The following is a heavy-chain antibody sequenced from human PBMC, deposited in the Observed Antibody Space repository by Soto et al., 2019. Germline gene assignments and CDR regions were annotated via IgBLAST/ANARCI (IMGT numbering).Heavy chain of an antibody. V-gene: IGHV4-39*01. CDR3: ATTNPGFTYGYDAFDI. J-gene: IGHJ3*02. Sequence: SGTLSPTCTVPGASISSSSYNWGGIRQPPGKGLEWIGNIYYSGSTFYNPSLKSRVTISVDTSKSQFSLSLSSVTAADTAVYYCATTNPGFTYGYDAFDIWGQGTMVTVSS. CDR1: GASISSSSYN. D-gene: IGHD5-18*01. CDR2: IYYSGST.